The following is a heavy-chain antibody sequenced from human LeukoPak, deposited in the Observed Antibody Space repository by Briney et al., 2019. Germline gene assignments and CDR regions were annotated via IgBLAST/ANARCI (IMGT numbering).Heavy chain of an antibody. CDR1: GYSFTSYW. CDR3: ARRAGSSVEMATMYYFDY. D-gene: IGHD5-24*01. V-gene: IGHV5-51*01. Sequence: LGESLKISCKGSGYSFTSYWIGWVRQMPGKGLEWMGIIYPGDSDTRYSPSFQGQVTISADKSISTAYLQWSSLKASDTAMYYCARRAGSSVEMATMYYFDYWGQGTLVTVSS. CDR2: IYPGDSDT. J-gene: IGHJ4*02.